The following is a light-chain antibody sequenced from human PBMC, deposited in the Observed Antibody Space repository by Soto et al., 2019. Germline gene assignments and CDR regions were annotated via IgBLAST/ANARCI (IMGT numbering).Light chain of an antibody. CDR1: QSISSW. Sequence: DIQMTQSPSTLSASVGDRVTITCRASQSISSWLAWYQQKPGKAPKLLIYKASSLESGVPSRFSGSGSGTEFTLTISSLQPDDFATYYCQQYNSTRGFGQGTKVEIK. CDR2: KAS. CDR3: QQYNSTRG. V-gene: IGKV1-5*03. J-gene: IGKJ1*01.